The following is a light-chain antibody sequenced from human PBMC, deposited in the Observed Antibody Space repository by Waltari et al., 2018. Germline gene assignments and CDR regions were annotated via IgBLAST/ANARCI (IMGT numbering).Light chain of an antibody. V-gene: IGKV1-5*03. Sequence: DIQMTQSPSTLSASVGDRVTIICRASQSISTWLAWYQQKPGKAPKLLIYKASIVERGVPSRFSGGGSGTEFTLTISSLQPDDFATYYCQQYNTYPRTFGQGTKVEIK. J-gene: IGKJ1*01. CDR3: QQYNTYPRT. CDR2: KAS. CDR1: QSISTW.